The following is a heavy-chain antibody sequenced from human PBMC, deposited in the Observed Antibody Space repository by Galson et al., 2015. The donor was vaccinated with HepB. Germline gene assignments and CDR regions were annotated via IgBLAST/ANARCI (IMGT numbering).Heavy chain of an antibody. J-gene: IGHJ6*02. CDR3: ARDLPLKTGYYYGMDV. CDR2: INAGNGNT. CDR1: GYTFTRYA. Sequence: SVKVSCKGSGYTFTRYAMHWVRQAPGQRLEWMGWINAGNGNTKYSQKFQGRVTITRDTSASTAYMELSSLRSEDTAIYYCARDLPLKTGYYYGMDVWGQGTTVTVSS. V-gene: IGHV1-3*01.